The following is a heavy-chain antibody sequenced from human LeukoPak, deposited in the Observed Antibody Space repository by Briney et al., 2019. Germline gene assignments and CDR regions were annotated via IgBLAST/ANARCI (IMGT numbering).Heavy chain of an antibody. CDR2: IYYSGST. V-gene: IGHV4-39*01. CDR1: GGSISSSSYY. CDR3: ARRHYYDSSGYYYY. D-gene: IGHD3-22*01. J-gene: IGHJ4*02. Sequence: SETLSLTCTVSGGSISSSSYYWGWTRQPPGKGLEWIGSIYYSGSTYYNPSLKSRVTISVDTSKNQFSLKLSSVTAADTAVYYCARRHYYDSSGYYYYWGQGTLVTVSS.